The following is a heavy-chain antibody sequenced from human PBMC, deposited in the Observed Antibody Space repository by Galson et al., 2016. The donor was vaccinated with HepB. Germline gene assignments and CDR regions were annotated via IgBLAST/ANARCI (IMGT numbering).Heavy chain of an antibody. J-gene: IGHJ4*02. Sequence: SLRLSCAASGFSFGTYGMHWVRQAPGKGLEWVASIDSNSTYIHYADSVRGRFTVSRDNAKNSPFLQMNSLRADDTAVYYCARDRTLYISGVCDYWGQGTLVSVSS. D-gene: IGHD3-10*01. CDR2: IDSNSTYI. V-gene: IGHV3-21*01. CDR1: GFSFGTYG. CDR3: ARDRTLYISGVCDY.